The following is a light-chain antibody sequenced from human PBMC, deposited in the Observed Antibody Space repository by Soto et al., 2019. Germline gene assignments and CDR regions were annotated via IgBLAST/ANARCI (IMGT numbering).Light chain of an antibody. CDR3: VSFAGGTYV. V-gene: IGLV2-8*01. CDR2: DVN. Sequence: QSVLAQPPSASGSPGQSVTISCTGTSSDVGAYIFVSWYQQHPGKAPKLLIYDVNRRPPGVPDRFFGSKSGNTASLTVSGFQAEDEADYYCVSFAGGTYVFGTGTKVTV. J-gene: IGLJ1*01. CDR1: SSDVGAYIF.